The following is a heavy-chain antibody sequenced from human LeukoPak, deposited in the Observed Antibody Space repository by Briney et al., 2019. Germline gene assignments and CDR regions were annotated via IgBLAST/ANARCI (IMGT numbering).Heavy chain of an antibody. J-gene: IGHJ4*02. V-gene: IGHV3-21*01. D-gene: IGHD2-2*01. CDR2: ISSSSSYR. CDR3: ARENLVPADSALFAGEIDY. CDR1: GFTFSSYS. Sequence: PGGSLRLSCAASGFTFSSYSMNWVRQAPGKGLEWVSSISSSSSYRYYADSVKGRFTISRDNAKNSLYLQMNSLRAEDTAVYYCARENLVPADSALFAGEIDYWGQGTLVTVSS.